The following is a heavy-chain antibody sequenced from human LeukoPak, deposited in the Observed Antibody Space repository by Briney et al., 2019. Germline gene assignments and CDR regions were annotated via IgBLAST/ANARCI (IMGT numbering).Heavy chain of an antibody. D-gene: IGHD3-9*01. Sequence: ASVKVSCKASGYTFTSYAMHWVRQAPGQRLEWMGWINAGNGNTKYSQKFQGRVTITRDTSASTAYMELSSLRPEDTAVYYCARRGGDILTGYFFDYWGQGTLVTVSS. CDR2: INAGNGNT. J-gene: IGHJ4*02. V-gene: IGHV1-3*01. CDR3: ARRGGDILTGYFFDY. CDR1: GYTFTSYA.